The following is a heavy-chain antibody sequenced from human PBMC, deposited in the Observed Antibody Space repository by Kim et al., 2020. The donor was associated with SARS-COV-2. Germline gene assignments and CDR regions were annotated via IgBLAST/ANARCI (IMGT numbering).Heavy chain of an antibody. J-gene: IGHJ3*02. D-gene: IGHD3-22*01. CDR3: ARDRRPYYDSSGYYSDAFDI. CDR2: IWYDGSNK. Sequence: GGSLRLSCAASGFTFSSYGMHWVRQAPGKGLEWVAVIWYDGSNKYYADSVKGRFTISRDNSKNTLYLQMNSLRAEDTAVYYCARDRRPYYDSSGYYSDAFDIWGQGTMVTVSS. V-gene: IGHV3-33*01. CDR1: GFTFSSYG.